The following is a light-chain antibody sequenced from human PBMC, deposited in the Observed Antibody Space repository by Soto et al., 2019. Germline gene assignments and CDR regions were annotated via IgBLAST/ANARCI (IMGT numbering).Light chain of an antibody. V-gene: IGKV1-39*01. Sequence: DIQMTQSPSTLSAYLGDRVTITGRASQSINRWVAWYQQKPGKAPKLLIYAASSLQSGVPSRFSGSGSGTDFTLTISSLQPEDFATYYCQQSYSTPLTFGGGTKVDIK. CDR3: QQSYSTPLT. CDR1: QSINRW. CDR2: AAS. J-gene: IGKJ4*01.